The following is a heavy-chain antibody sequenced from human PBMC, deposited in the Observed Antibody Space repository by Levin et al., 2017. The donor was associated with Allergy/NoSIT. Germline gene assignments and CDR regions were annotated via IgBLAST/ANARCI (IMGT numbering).Heavy chain of an antibody. D-gene: IGHD3-10*01. J-gene: IGHJ4*02. CDR1: GFTLSSYG. Sequence: GESLKISCAASGFTLSSYGIHWVRQAPGKGLEWVAFISNDGRNKKYADSLKGRFTTSRDNSKNTLYLEMNSLRAEDTAVYYCAKDQGASPGLGSLPGYWGQGILVTVSS. CDR3: AKDQGASPGLGSLPGY. V-gene: IGHV3-30*18. CDR2: ISNDGRNK.